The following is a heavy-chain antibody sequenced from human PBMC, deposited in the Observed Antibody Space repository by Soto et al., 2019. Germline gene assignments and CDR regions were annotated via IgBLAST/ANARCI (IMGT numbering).Heavy chain of an antibody. D-gene: IGHD3-10*01. V-gene: IGHV3-23*01. CDR2: ISGSGGKT. CDR1: GFTFSTYD. CDR3: AKRNLYGSGTHDY. Sequence: EVQLLESGGGLVQPGGSLRLSCAASGFTFSTYDMSWVRQAPGKGLEWVSGISGSGGKTDYADSVKGRFTISRDNSKNTLYRQRNSLRAEDTAVYYCAKRNLYGSGTHDYWGQGSLVTVSP. J-gene: IGHJ4*02.